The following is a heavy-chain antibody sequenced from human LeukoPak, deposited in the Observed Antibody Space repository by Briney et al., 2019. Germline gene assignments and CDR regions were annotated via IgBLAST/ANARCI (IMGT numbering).Heavy chain of an antibody. Sequence: PSETLSLTCSVSGGSISSYYWSWIRQPPGKGLEWIGYIHYSGTTSYNPSLKGRVTMSVDTSKNQFSLKLTSVTAADTAFYYCARDGGSYRVPLDIWGQGTVVTVSS. CDR3: ARDGGSYRVPLDI. CDR1: GGSISSYY. CDR2: IHYSGTT. V-gene: IGHV4-59*01. J-gene: IGHJ3*02. D-gene: IGHD1-26*01.